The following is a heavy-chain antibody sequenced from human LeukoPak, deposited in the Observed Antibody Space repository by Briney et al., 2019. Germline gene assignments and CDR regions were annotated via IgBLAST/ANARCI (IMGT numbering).Heavy chain of an antibody. CDR3: ATLVYDSSAPLGY. J-gene: IGHJ4*02. D-gene: IGHD3-22*01. CDR1: GFTFSSYS. Sequence: GGSLRLSCAASGFTFSSYSMNWVRQAPGKGLEWVSYISSSGSTIYYADSVKGRFTISRDNAKNSLYLQMNSLRAEDTAVYYCATLVYDSSAPLGYWGQGTLVTVSS. CDR2: ISSSGSTI. V-gene: IGHV3-48*04.